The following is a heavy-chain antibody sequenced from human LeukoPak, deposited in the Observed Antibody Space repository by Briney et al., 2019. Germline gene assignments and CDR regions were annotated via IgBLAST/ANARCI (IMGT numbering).Heavy chain of an antibody. V-gene: IGHV5-10-1*01. CDR2: IDPSDSYT. CDR1: GYSFTSYW. D-gene: IGHD3-10*01. Sequence: GESLKISCKGSGYSFTSYWISWVRQMPGKGLEWMGRIDPSDSYTNYSPSFQGHVTISADKSISTAYLQWSSLKASDTAMYYCARIEYYFGSGSYSYFDYWGQGTLVTVSS. CDR3: ARIEYYFGSGSYSYFDY. J-gene: IGHJ4*02.